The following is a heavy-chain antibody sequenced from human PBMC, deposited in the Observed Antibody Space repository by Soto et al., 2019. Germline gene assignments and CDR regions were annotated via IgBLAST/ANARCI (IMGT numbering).Heavy chain of an antibody. J-gene: IGHJ4*02. D-gene: IGHD6-19*01. CDR2: MSGNGADT. CDR1: GFTFSSYA. CDR3: GKEKRGSGWFVSSY. V-gene: IGHV3-23*01. Sequence: PGGSRRRSCAASGFTFSSYAMSWVRQAPGKGLKWVSAMSGNGADTSYADSVRGRFTISXXXSXXTXXLXXNXXRAXDTGVYYCGKEKRGSGWFVSSYWGQGILDTVSP.